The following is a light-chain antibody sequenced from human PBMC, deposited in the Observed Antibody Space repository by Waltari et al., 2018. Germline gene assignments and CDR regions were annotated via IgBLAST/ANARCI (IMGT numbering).Light chain of an antibody. CDR2: EVN. Sequence: QSALTQPASVSGSPGESITISCTGTSSDVGGHHPVSWYQHHPGHAPKLTIHEVNKRPSGGSNRFAGSKADTTAPLTISGLQAEDEADDYCNSVTDTASWVFGGGTKLTVL. V-gene: IGLV2-14*01. CDR3: NSVTDTASWV. CDR1: SSDVGGHHP. J-gene: IGLJ3*02.